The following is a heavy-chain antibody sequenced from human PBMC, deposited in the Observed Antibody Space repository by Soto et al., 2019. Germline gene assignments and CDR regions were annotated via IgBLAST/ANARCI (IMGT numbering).Heavy chain of an antibody. J-gene: IGHJ4*02. V-gene: IGHV3-23*01. Sequence: GGSLRLSCAASGFTFSSYAMSWVRQAPGKGLEWVSAISGSGGSTYYADSVKGRFTISRDNSKNTLYLQMNSLRAEDTAVYYCEKDDHRGRPPGYLDYWGQGTLVTVSS. CDR3: EKDDHRGRPPGYLDY. CDR1: GFTFSSYA. D-gene: IGHD3-10*01. CDR2: ISGSGGST.